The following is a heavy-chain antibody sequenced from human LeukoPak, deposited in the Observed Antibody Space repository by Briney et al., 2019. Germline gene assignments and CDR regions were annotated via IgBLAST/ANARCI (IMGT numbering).Heavy chain of an antibody. CDR1: VGTFSRYA. J-gene: IGHJ4*02. Sequence: SVNVSLQSSVGTFSRYAISEVRQAPGRGRDWMGRIMPIFDTANYAEKFQGRVTITTDESTRTAYMELSSLGSDDTAVYYCASDHHYGGKLDYWGQGTLVTVSS. V-gene: IGHV1-69*05. CDR3: ASDHHYGGKLDY. D-gene: IGHD4-23*01. CDR2: IMPIFDTA.